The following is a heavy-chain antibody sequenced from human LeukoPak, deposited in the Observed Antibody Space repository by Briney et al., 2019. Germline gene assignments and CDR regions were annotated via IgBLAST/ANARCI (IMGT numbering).Heavy chain of an antibody. CDR1: GFTFSSYW. D-gene: IGHD4-17*01. Sequence: GGSLRLSCAASGFTFSSYWMSWVRQAPGKGLEWVANIKQDGSEKYYVDSVKGRFTISRDNAKNSLYLQMNSLRAEDTAVYYCARDRRPGYGDILTYYYYYYGMDVWGQGTTVTVSS. J-gene: IGHJ6*02. V-gene: IGHV3-7*01. CDR3: ARDRRPGYGDILTYYYYYYGMDV. CDR2: IKQDGSEK.